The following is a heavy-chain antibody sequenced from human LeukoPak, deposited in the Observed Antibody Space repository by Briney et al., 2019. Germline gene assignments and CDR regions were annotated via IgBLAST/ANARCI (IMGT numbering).Heavy chain of an antibody. CDR3: SNTRDGYNGNYFDY. D-gene: IGHD5-24*01. Sequence: ASVNVSCKASGYTFTSYYMHGVRQAPCQGVEWMGIINPSSGVTTYAQKFQGRVTMNRDTSTTTVYIAATSLTDDHTPVYYCSNTRDGYNGNYFDYWGQGTLVTVSS. CDR2: INPSSGVT. CDR1: GYTFTSYY. J-gene: IGHJ4*02. V-gene: IGHV1-46*01.